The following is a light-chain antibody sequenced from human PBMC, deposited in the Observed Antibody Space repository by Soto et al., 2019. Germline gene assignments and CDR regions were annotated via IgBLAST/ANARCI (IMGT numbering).Light chain of an antibody. V-gene: IGLV2-14*03. Sequence: QSALTQPASVSGSPGQSITISCTGTSSDVGTYNYVSWHQQHPGKAPKVMIYDVSNRPSGVSNRFSGSKSGNTASLTISGLQAEDEADYYCSSYTASSTSVIFGGGTKLTVL. CDR2: DVS. CDR3: SSYTASSTSVI. CDR1: SSDVGTYNY. J-gene: IGLJ2*01.